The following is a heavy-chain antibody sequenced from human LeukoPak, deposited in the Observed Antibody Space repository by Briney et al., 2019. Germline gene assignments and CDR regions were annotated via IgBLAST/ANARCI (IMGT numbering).Heavy chain of an antibody. CDR1: GGTFSSYA. J-gene: IGHJ6*02. CDR3: ARGHIPRAYCSSTSCTPLYGMDV. Sequence: SVKVSCKASGGTFSSYAISWVRQAPGQGLEWMGGIIPIFGTANYAQKFQGRVTITADKSTSTAYMELSSLRSEDTAVYYCARGHIPRAYCSSTSCTPLYGMDVWGQGTTVTVSS. V-gene: IGHV1-69*06. CDR2: IIPIFGTA. D-gene: IGHD2-2*01.